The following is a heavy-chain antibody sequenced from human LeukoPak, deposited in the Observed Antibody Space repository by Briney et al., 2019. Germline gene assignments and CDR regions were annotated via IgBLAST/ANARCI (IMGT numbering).Heavy chain of an antibody. CDR1: GFSFINAW. CDR2: IKSNADGGTP. CDR3: TTFYHEYSPY. Sequence: GGSLRLSCAASGFSFINAWMIWVRQAPGKGLEWVGRIKSNADGGTPDYAAPARGRFTISRDDSKNTLYMKMNSLKTEDTAVYYCTTFYHEYSPYWGRGTLVTVSS. V-gene: IGHV3-15*01. J-gene: IGHJ4*02. D-gene: IGHD2/OR15-2a*01.